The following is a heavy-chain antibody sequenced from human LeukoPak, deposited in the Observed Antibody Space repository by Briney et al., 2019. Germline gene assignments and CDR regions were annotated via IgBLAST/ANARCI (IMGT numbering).Heavy chain of an antibody. CDR3: ARARALATVGVDY. J-gene: IGHJ4*02. CDR1: GFTFSTYW. Sequence: PGGSLRLSCAASGFTFSTYWMHWVRQAPGKGLVWVSRINSDGRDTNYADSVKGRFTISRDNAKSTLYLQMNSLRAEDTAVYYCARARALATVGVDYWGQGTLVTVSS. CDR2: INSDGRDT. D-gene: IGHD5-24*01. V-gene: IGHV3-74*01.